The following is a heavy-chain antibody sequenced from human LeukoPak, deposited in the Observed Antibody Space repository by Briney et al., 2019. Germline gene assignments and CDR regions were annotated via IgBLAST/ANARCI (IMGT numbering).Heavy chain of an antibody. V-gene: IGHV6-1*01. CDR1: GDSVSSNSAA. J-gene: IGHJ5*02. CDR2: TYYRSKWYN. CDR3: ARSPYSSSWYGYNWFDP. Sequence: SQTLSLTCAISGDSVSSNSAAWNWIRQSPSRGLEWLGRTYYRSKWYNDYAVSVQSPITINPDTSNDTFSLQLNTVTPEDTAVYYCARSPYSSSWYGYNWFDPWGQGALVTVSS. D-gene: IGHD6-13*01.